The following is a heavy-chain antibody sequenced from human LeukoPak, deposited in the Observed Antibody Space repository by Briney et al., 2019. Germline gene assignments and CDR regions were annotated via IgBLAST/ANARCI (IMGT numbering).Heavy chain of an antibody. CDR1: GFTFSSYA. CDR2: ISGSGGST. D-gene: IGHD3-22*01. Sequence: GGSLRLSCAASGFTFSSYAMSWVRQAPGKGLEWVSAISGSGGSTYYADSVKGRFTISRDNSKSTLYLQMNSLRAEDTAVYYCAKDQKGSGYYSYYFDYWGQGTLVAVSS. CDR3: AKDQKGSGYYSYYFDY. V-gene: IGHV3-23*01. J-gene: IGHJ4*02.